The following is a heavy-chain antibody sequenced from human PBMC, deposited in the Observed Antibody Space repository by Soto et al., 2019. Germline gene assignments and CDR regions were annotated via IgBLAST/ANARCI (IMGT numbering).Heavy chain of an antibody. J-gene: IGHJ6*02. V-gene: IGHV4-34*01. Sequence: KPSETLSLTCAVYGGSFSGYYWSWIRQPPGKGLEWIGEINHSGSTNYNPSLKSRVTISVDTSKNQFSLKLSSVTAADTAVYYCARAELELLSVREYYYYYGMDVWGQGTTVTVSS. CDR3: ARAELELLSVREYYYYYGMDV. CDR1: GGSFSGYY. D-gene: IGHD1-7*01. CDR2: INHSGST.